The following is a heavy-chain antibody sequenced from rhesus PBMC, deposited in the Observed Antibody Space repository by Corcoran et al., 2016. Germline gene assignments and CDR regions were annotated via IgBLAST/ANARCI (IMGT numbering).Heavy chain of an antibody. CDR3: VRSSGLSGSYYGFDS. J-gene: IGHJ6*01. Sequence: QVQLQESDPGLVKPSETLSLTCAVSGGSLTSSWWTWIRQSPGKGLEWIGEIDGYSGLINLNPSRKSRLTISKDASKNQFSLNLSSMSAADTAVYYCVRSSGLSGSYYGFDSWGQGVVVTVSS. CDR1: GGSLTSSW. D-gene: IGHD2-21*01. CDR2: IDGYSGLI. V-gene: IGHV4-80*01.